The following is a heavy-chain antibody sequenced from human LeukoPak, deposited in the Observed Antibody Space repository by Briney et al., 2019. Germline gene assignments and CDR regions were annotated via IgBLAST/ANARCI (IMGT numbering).Heavy chain of an antibody. J-gene: IGHJ4*02. D-gene: IGHD4-11*01. V-gene: IGHV3-23*01. CDR3: AKGLGKATVTPLGY. CDR1: GFTFSSYA. CDR2: ISGSGGST. Sequence: PGGSLRLSCAASGFTFSSYAMSWVRQAPGERLEWVSGISGSGGSTYYADSVKGRFTISRDNSKNTLYLQMDSLRAEDTAVYYCAKGLGKATVTPLGYWGQGTLVTVSS.